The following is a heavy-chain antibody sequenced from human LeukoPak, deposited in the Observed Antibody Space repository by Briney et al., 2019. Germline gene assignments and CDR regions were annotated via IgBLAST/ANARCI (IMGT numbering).Heavy chain of an antibody. J-gene: IGHJ4*02. Sequence: ASVKVSCKASGYTFTSYGISWVRQAPGQGLEWMGWISAYNGNTNYAQKLKGRVTMTTDTSTSTAYMELRSLRSDDTAVYYCARAKSGIAAAGLPNWGQGTLVTVSS. CDR3: ARAKSGIAAAGLPN. CDR1: GYTFTSYG. V-gene: IGHV1-18*01. D-gene: IGHD6-13*01. CDR2: ISAYNGNT.